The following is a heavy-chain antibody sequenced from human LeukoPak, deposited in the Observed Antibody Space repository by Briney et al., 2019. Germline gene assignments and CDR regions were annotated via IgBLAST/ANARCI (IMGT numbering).Heavy chain of an antibody. V-gene: IGHV3-33*01. CDR1: GFTFSTYA. J-gene: IGHJ1*01. CDR3: AREGDSRWGELSP. CDR2: IWYDGSEQ. Sequence: GRSLRLSCAASGFTFSTYAIHWVRQAPGKGLEWVAVIWYDGSEQYYADSVKGRFIISRDNSKSTSDLQMNSLRAEDTAVYYCAREGDSRWGELSPWGQGTLVTVSA. D-gene: IGHD3-16*02.